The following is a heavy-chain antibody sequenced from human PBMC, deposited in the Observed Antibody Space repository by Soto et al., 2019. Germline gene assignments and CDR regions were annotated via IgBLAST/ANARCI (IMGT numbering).Heavy chain of an antibody. CDR2: VSHDGKSG. CDR3: ARLDKFNGGWS. Sequence: QVQLVESGGGVVKLGRSLSLPVEAPGLTLSSLVLHWVRRAPGKGLEWVAAVSHDGKSGFYADSVSGRFTVSRDNSNSLVYLQMDRLRPEDTALFYCARLDKFNGGWSWGQGTAVTVSS. D-gene: IGHD6-19*01. J-gene: IGHJ4*02. V-gene: IGHV3-30*14. CDR1: GLTLSSLV.